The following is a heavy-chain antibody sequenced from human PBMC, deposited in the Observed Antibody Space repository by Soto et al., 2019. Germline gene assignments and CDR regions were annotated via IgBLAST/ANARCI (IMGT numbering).Heavy chain of an antibody. J-gene: IGHJ4*02. Sequence: ASVKVSCKASGYTFTGYYMHWVRQAPGQGLEWMGWINPNSGGTNYAQKFQGRVTMTRDTSISTAYMELSRLRSDDTAVYYCARVYGSGSYDFDYWGQGTLVTVSS. D-gene: IGHD3-10*01. V-gene: IGHV1-2*02. CDR1: GYTFTGYY. CDR2: INPNSGGT. CDR3: ARVYGSGSYDFDY.